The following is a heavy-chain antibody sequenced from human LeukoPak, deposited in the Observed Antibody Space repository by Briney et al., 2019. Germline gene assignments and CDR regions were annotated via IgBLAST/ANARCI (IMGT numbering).Heavy chain of an antibody. CDR1: GGSFSGYY. CDR3: ARSRCSSTSCYENDAFDI. Sequence: SETLSLTCAVYGGSFSGYYWSWIRQPPGKGLEWIGEINHSGSTNYNPSLKSRVTISVDTSKNQFSLKLSSVTAADTAVYYCARSRCSSTSCYENDAFDIWGQGTMVTVSS. D-gene: IGHD2-2*01. J-gene: IGHJ3*02. CDR2: INHSGST. V-gene: IGHV4-34*01.